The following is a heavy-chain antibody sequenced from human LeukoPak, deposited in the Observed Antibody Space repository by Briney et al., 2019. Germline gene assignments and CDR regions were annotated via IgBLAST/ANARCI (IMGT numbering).Heavy chain of an antibody. D-gene: IGHD6-19*01. CDR3: AREYSSGWATDYYGMDV. CDR1: GFTFSSYA. V-gene: IGHV3-23*01. Sequence: GGSLRLSCAASGFTFSSYAMSWVRQAPGKGLEWVSAISGSGGSTYYADSVKGRFTISRDNAKNSLYLQMNSLRAEDTAVYYCAREYSSGWATDYYGMDVWGQGTTVTVSS. J-gene: IGHJ6*02. CDR2: ISGSGGST.